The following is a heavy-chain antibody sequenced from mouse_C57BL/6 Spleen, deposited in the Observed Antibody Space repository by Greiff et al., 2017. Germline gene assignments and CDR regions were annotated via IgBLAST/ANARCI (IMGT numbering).Heavy chain of an antibody. D-gene: IGHD2-12*01. V-gene: IGHV6-6*01. J-gene: IGHJ4*01. Sequence: EVQLQQSGGGLVQPGGSMKLSCAASGFTFSDAWMDWVRQSPEKGLEWVAEIRNKANNHATYYAESVKGRFTISRDDSKSSVYLQMNSLRAEDTGIYYCTRRIRRGDYAMDYWGQGTSVTVSS. CDR1: GFTFSDAW. CDR3: TRRIRRGDYAMDY. CDR2: IRNKANNHAT.